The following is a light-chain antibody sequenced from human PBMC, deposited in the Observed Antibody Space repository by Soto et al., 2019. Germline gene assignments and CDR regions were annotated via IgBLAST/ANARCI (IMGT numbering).Light chain of an antibody. J-gene: IGKJ1*01. CDR1: QSLLLSNGYNY. Sequence: DIVMTQSPLSLPVTPGEPASISCTSSQSLLLSNGYNYLDWYLQKPGQSPQLLIYLGSNRASGVSDRFSGSGSGTDFTLKISRVEAEDVGVYYCMQALQTPTTFGQGTKVEIK. CDR3: MQALQTPTT. V-gene: IGKV2-28*01. CDR2: LGS.